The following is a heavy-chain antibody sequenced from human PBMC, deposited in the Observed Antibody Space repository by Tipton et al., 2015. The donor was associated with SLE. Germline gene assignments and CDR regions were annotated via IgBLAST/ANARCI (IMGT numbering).Heavy chain of an antibody. CDR2: IDYTANP. Sequence: TLSLTCTVSGGSIGSFYWSWIRQPPGKGLEWIGNIDYTANPNYSPSLKSRVTISIDTSTNHFSLKLRSVTAADTAVYYCARSWNDAPPDLGYWGLGTLVPVPS. CDR1: GGSIGSFY. D-gene: IGHD1-1*01. CDR3: ARSWNDAPPDLGY. V-gene: IGHV4-59*01. J-gene: IGHJ4*02.